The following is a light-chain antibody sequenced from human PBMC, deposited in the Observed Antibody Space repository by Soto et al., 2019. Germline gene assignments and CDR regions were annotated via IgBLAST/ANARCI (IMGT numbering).Light chain of an antibody. CDR3: SSYTSSSTLV. CDR2: DVS. J-gene: IGLJ1*01. V-gene: IGLV2-14*01. CDR1: SSDVGGYKY. Sequence: QSVLTQPASVSGSPGQSITISCTGTSSDVGGYKYVSWYQQHPDKAPKLMIYDVSNRPSGVSNRFSGSKSGNTASLTISGLQAEDEADYYCSSYTSSSTLVFGTGTKVTVL.